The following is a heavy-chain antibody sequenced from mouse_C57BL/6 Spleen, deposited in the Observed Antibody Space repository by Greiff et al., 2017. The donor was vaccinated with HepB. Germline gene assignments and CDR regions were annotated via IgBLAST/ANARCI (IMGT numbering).Heavy chain of an antibody. CDR1: GFTFSDYG. J-gene: IGHJ2*01. CDR3: ARNYVKNFDY. Sequence: EVQLVESGGGLVKPGGSLKLSCAASGFTFSDYGMHWVRQAPEKGLEWVAYISSGSSTIYYADTVKGRFTITRDNAKNTLFLQMTSLRSEDTAMYYCARNYVKNFDYWGQGTTLTVSS. CDR2: ISSGSSTI. V-gene: IGHV5-17*01. D-gene: IGHD1-1*01.